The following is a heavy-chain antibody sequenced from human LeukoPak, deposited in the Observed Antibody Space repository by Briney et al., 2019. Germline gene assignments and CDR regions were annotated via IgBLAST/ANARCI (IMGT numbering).Heavy chain of an antibody. Sequence: SETLSLSCTVSGGSFSSYYWRWIRQPPGKGLEWIGYIYYSGSTNYNPSLKSRVTVSVDTSKNQLSLKLSSVTAADTAVYYCARAILTPSGYVWHFDLWGRGTLVSVSS. CDR1: GGSFSSYY. CDR2: IYYSGST. J-gene: IGHJ2*01. CDR3: ARAILTPSGYVWHFDL. D-gene: IGHD3-3*01. V-gene: IGHV4-59*01.